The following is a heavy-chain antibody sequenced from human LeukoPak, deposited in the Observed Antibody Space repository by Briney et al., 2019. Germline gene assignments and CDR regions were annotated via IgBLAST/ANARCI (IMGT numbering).Heavy chain of an antibody. CDR3: ARGVTPPYDFWSGYYGRYAFDI. Sequence: PSETLSLTCAVYGGSFSGYYWSWIRQPPGKGLEWIGEINHSGSTNYNPSLKSRVTIPVDTSKNQFSLKLSSVTAADTAVYYCARGVTPPYDFWSGYYGRYAFDIWGQGTMVTVSS. J-gene: IGHJ3*02. V-gene: IGHV4-34*01. D-gene: IGHD3-3*01. CDR2: INHSGST. CDR1: GGSFSGYY.